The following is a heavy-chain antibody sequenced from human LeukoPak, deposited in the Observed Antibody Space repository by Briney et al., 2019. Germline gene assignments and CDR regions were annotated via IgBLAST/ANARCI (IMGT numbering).Heavy chain of an antibody. V-gene: IGHV4-59*11. CDR3: ARGGYSYGHYYYYYYMDV. D-gene: IGHD5-18*01. CDR2: IYYSGST. CDR1: GGSISSHY. J-gene: IGHJ6*03. Sequence: SETLSLTRTVSGGSISSHYWSWIRQPPGKGLEWIGYIYYSGSTNYNPSLKSRVTISVDTSKNQFSLKLSSVTAADTAVYYCARGGYSYGHYYYYYYMDVWGKGTTVTVSS.